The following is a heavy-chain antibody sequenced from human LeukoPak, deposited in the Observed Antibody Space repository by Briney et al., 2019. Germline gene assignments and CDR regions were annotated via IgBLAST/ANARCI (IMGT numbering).Heavy chain of an antibody. D-gene: IGHD2-15*01. CDR1: GASISRYY. CDR2: IFYSGST. CDR3: ARAVADSDPFDAFDI. V-gene: IGHV4-59*01. J-gene: IGHJ3*02. Sequence: PSETLSLTCTVSGASISRYYWNWIRQPPGKGLEWIGCIFYSGSTNYNPSLKSRVTISVDTSKNQFSLKLSSVTAADTAVYYCARAVADSDPFDAFDIWGQGTMVTVSS.